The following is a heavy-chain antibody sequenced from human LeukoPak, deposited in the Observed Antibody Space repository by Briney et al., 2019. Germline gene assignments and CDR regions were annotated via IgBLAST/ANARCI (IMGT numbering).Heavy chain of an antibody. CDR3: ARVRRQLVLSYYYYYMDV. D-gene: IGHD6-13*01. V-gene: IGHV4-61*02. CDR1: GYSISSGYY. CDR2: IYTSGST. J-gene: IGHJ6*03. Sequence: SETLSLTCAVSGYSISSGYYWSWIRQPAGKGLEWIGRIYTSGSTNYNPSLKSRVTISVDTSKNQFSLKLSSVTAADTAVYYCARVRRQLVLSYYYYYMDVWGKGTTVTVSS.